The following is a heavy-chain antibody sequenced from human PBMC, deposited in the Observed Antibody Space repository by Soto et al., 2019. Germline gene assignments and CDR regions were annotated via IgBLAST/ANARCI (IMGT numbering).Heavy chain of an antibody. CDR3: ARDLAVGLVDY. CDR1: GYTFTSYG. Sequence: QVQLVQSGAEVKKPGASVKVSCKASGYTFTSYGISGVRQAPGQGLEWMGWISAYNGNTKYAQKLQGRXTXTXYTSTSTAYMELRSLRSDDTAVYYCARDLAVGLVDYWGQGTLVTVSS. D-gene: IGHD6-19*01. V-gene: IGHV1-18*01. CDR2: ISAYNGNT. J-gene: IGHJ4*02.